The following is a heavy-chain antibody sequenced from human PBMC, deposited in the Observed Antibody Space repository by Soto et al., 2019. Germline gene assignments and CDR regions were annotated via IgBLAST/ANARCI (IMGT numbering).Heavy chain of an antibody. CDR2: IYYSGNT. V-gene: IGHV4-61*08. D-gene: IGHD4-4*01. J-gene: IGHJ4*02. CDR3: RGARPSLQEFDY. Sequence: SETLSLTCTVSGGSISSGGYYWSWIRQHPGKGLEWIGYIYYSGNTNYNPSLKSRVTISVDTSKNQVSLNVSSVTAADSAVYYCRGARPSLQEFDYWGQGTLVTVSS. CDR1: GGSISSGGYY.